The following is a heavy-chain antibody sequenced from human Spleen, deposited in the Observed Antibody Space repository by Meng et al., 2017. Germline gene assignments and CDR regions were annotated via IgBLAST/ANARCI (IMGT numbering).Heavy chain of an antibody. J-gene: IGHJ4*02. Sequence: QVRQQEWGGGLLTPSETLSLSVVVSGGSCSDDCWGWARQPPGKGLEWIGEINHRGNTNYTSFLESRVTISVDTSQNRLSLKLSSVTAADSAVYYCARGPNKVANDYASWGQGTLVTVSS. V-gene: IGHV4-34*01. D-gene: IGHD5-12*01. CDR2: INHRGNT. CDR1: GGSCSDDC. CDR3: ARGPNKVANDYAS.